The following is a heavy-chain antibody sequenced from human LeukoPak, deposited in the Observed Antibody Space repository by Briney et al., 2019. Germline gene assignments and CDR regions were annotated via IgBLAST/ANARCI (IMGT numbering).Heavy chain of an antibody. CDR2: IIPIFGTA. V-gene: IGHV1-69*13. J-gene: IGHJ4*02. D-gene: IGHD2-2*02. Sequence: GASVKVSCKASGGTFSSYAISWVRQAPGQGLEWMGGIIPIFGTANYAQKFQGRVTITADESTSTAYMELSSLRSEDTAVYYCALPGGDIVVVPAAIADFDYWGQGTLVTVSS. CDR1: GGTFSSYA. CDR3: ALPGGDIVVVPAAIADFDY.